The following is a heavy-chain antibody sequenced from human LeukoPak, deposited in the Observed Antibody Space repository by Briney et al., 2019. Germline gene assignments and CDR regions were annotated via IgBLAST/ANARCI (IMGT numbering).Heavy chain of an antibody. CDR2: IYYSGGT. J-gene: IGHJ4*02. Sequence: SETLSLTCTVSGGSISSYYWSWIRQPPGKGLEWIGYIYYSGGTNYNPSLKSRVTISVVTSKNQFSLKLTSVTAADTAVYYCARRTASSAWYYFDFWGQGTLVTVSS. CDR1: GGSISSYY. D-gene: IGHD6-19*01. CDR3: ARRTASSAWYYFDF. V-gene: IGHV4-59*01.